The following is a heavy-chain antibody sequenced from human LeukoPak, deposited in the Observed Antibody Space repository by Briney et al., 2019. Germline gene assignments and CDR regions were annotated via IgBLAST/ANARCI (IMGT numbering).Heavy chain of an antibody. Sequence: GGSLRLSCVASGFTFSSHAMSWVRQAPGKGLEWVSTVGTGFDTYYTDSVKGRFTISRDNSKNTLSLQMSSLRAEDTATYYCTKNVPGRAIDYWGQGTLVAVSS. J-gene: IGHJ4*02. CDR2: VGTGFDT. D-gene: IGHD2-15*01. V-gene: IGHV3-23*01. CDR1: GFTFSSHA. CDR3: TKNVPGRAIDY.